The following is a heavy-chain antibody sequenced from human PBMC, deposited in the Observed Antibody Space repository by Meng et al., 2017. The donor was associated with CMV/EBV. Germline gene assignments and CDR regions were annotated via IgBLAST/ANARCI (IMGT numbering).Heavy chain of an antibody. V-gene: IGHV4-39*01. D-gene: IGHD1-26*01. CDR1: GGSISSSSYY. J-gene: IGHJ5*02. Sequence: SETLSLTCTVSGGSISSSSYYWGWIRQPPGKGLEWIGSIYYSGSTYYNPSLKSRVTISVDTSKNQLSLKLSSVTAADTAVYYCARRHSGSYYLDPWGQGTLVTVSS. CDR2: IYYSGST. CDR3: ARRHSGSYYLDP.